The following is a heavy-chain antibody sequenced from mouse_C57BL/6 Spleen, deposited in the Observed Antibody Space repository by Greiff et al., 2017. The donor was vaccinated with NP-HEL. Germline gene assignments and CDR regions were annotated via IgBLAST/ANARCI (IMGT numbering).Heavy chain of an antibody. Sequence: VQLQQSGPELVKPGASVKISCKASGYTFTDYYMNWVKQSHGKSLEWIGDINPNNSGTSYNQKFKGKATLTVDKSSSTAYMELRSLTSEDSAVYYCARRGKWDYWGQGTTLTVSS. CDR2: INPNNSGT. D-gene: IGHD2-1*01. V-gene: IGHV1-26*01. CDR3: ARRGKWDY. CDR1: GYTFTDYY. J-gene: IGHJ2*01.